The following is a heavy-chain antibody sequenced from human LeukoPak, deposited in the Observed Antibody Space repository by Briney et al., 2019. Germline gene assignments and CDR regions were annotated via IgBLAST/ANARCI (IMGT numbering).Heavy chain of an antibody. D-gene: IGHD3-9*01. CDR2: ISGSGGST. CDR1: GFTFSSYA. CDR3: AKYPYYDILTGPKMDV. V-gene: IGHV3-23*01. Sequence: GGSLRLSCAASGFTFSSYAMSWVRQAPGEGLEWVSAISGSGGSTYYADSVKGRFTISRDNSKNTLYLQMNSLRAEDTAVYYCAKYPYYDILTGPKMDVWGQGTTVTVSS. J-gene: IGHJ6*02.